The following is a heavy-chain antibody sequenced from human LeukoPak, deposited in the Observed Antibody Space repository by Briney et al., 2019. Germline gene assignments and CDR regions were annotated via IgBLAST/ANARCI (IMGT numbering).Heavy chain of an antibody. CDR3: ARVYDSSGSSIGY. J-gene: IGHJ4*02. CDR1: GFTFSSYS. CDR2: ISSSSSYI. V-gene: IGHV3-21*01. D-gene: IGHD3-22*01. Sequence: GGSLRLSCAASGFTFSSYSMNWVRQAPGKGLEWVSSISSSSSYIYYADSVKGRFTISRDNAKNSQCLQMNSLRAEDTAVYYCARVYDSSGSSIGYWGQGTLVTVSS.